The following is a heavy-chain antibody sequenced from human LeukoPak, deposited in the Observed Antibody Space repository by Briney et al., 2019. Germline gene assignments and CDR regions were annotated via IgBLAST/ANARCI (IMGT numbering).Heavy chain of an antibody. Sequence: GGSLRLSCAASGFTFSSYWMSWVRQAPGKGLEWVANIKQDGSEKYYVDSVKGRFTISRDNAKNSLYLQMNSLRAEDTAVYYCARESSSSWYHYYYYYYYMDVWGKGTTVTVSS. V-gene: IGHV3-7*01. D-gene: IGHD6-13*01. CDR2: IKQDGSEK. J-gene: IGHJ6*03. CDR1: GFTFSSYW. CDR3: ARESSSSWYHYYYYYYYMDV.